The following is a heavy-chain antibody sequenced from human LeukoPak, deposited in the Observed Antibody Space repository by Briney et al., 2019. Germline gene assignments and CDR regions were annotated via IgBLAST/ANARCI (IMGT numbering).Heavy chain of an antibody. CDR2: IYPGDSDT. CDR1: GYSFTSYW. V-gene: IGHV5-51*01. J-gene: IGHJ4*02. CDR3: ARGTGVRYCSNGVCYTSDY. D-gene: IGHD2-8*01. Sequence: GESLKISCKGSGYSFTSYWIGWVRQMPGKGLECMGIIYPGDSDTRYSPSFQGQVTISADKSISTAYLQWSSLKASDTAMYYCARGTGVRYCSNGVCYTSDYWGQGTLVTVSS.